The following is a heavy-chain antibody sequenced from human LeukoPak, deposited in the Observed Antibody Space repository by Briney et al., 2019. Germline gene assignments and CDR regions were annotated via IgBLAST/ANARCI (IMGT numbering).Heavy chain of an antibody. V-gene: IGHV3-72*01. CDR1: GFSFSNHY. D-gene: IGHD3-3*01. CDR3: ARESSIFQVVARSYMDV. J-gene: IGHJ6*03. CDR2: TMNKAESYKT. Sequence: GGSLRLSCAASGFSFSNHYINWVRQTPGKGLECGARTMNKAESYKTEYAASVKGRFTISRDDSKKSLFLHMNSLKTEDTAVYYCARESSIFQVVARSYMDVWGKGTTVTVSS.